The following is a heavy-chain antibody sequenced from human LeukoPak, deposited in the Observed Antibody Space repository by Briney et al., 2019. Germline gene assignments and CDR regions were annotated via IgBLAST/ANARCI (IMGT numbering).Heavy chain of an antibody. CDR1: GFTFSSYG. Sequence: GGSLRLSCAASGFTFSSYGMSWVRQAPGKGLEWVSYISSSSSTIYYADSVKGRFTISRDNAKNSLYLQMNSLRAEDTAVYYCAGEFSGSNYGFPFDYWGQGTRVPVSS. J-gene: IGHJ4*02. CDR2: ISSSSSTI. CDR3: AGEFSGSNYGFPFDY. V-gene: IGHV3-48*01. D-gene: IGHD1-26*01.